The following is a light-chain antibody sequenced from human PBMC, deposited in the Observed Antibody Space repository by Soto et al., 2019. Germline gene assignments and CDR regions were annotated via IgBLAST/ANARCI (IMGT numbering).Light chain of an antibody. CDR2: STN. J-gene: IGLJ3*02. CDR3: VLYLGSGISVGHWV. Sequence: QTVVTQEPLFSVSPGGTVTVTCGLSSGSVSTSYYPSWYQQTPGQTPRTLIYSTNTRSSGVPDRFSASILGNKAALTITGAQADDESDYYCVLYLGSGISVGHWVFGGGTKLNV. CDR1: SGSVSTSYY. V-gene: IGLV8-61*01.